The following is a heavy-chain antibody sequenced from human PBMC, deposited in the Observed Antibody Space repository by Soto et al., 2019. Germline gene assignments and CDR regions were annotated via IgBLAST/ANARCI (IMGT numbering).Heavy chain of an antibody. CDR1: GFNFSSYG. J-gene: IGHJ4*02. D-gene: IGHD4-17*01. CDR2: ISYDGSNK. V-gene: IGHV3-30*18. Sequence: GASMRISCAASGFNFSSYGMHWVRQAPGKGLEWVAVISYDGSNKYYADSVKGRFTISRDNSKNTLYLQMNSLRAEDTAVYYCAKSPMTTIFPFDSWGQGSLVTV. CDR3: AKSPMTTIFPFDS.